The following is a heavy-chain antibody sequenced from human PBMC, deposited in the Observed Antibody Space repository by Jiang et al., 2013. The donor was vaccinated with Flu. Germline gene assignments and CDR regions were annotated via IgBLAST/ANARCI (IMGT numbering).Heavy chain of an antibody. D-gene: IGHD1-26*01. CDR1: GGSFSGYY. Sequence: LLKPSETLSLTCAVYGGSFSGYYWSWIRQPPGKGLEWIGEINHSGSTNYNPSLKSRVTISVDTSKNQFSLKLSSVTAADTAVYYCARHPSYGFVGDVWGQGTTVTVSS. CDR3: ARHPSYGFVGDV. V-gene: IGHV4-34*01. J-gene: IGHJ6*02. CDR2: INHSGST.